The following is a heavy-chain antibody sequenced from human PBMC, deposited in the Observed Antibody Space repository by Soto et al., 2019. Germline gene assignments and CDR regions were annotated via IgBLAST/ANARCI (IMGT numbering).Heavy chain of an antibody. CDR2: IYYSGST. J-gene: IGHJ5*02. Sequence: PSETLSLTCTVSGGSISSYYWSWIRQPPGKGLEWIGYIYYSGSTNYNPSLQSRVTISVDTSKNQFSLELSSVTAADTAVYYCARVVAVASTPYNWFDPWGKGTLVTV. CDR3: ARVVAVASTPYNWFDP. V-gene: IGHV4-59*01. CDR1: GGSISSYY. D-gene: IGHD2-15*01.